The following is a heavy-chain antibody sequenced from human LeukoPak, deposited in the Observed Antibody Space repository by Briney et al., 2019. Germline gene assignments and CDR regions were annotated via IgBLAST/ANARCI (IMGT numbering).Heavy chain of an antibody. D-gene: IGHD5-18*01. V-gene: IGHV1-2*02. Sequence: ASVKVSCKASGYTFTGYYMHWVRQAPGQGLEWMGWINPNSGGTNYAQKFQGRVTMTRDTSISTAYMELSRLRSDDTAVYYCARAPWIQLWLRSNWFDPWGQGTLVTVSS. CDR2: INPNSGGT. J-gene: IGHJ5*02. CDR1: GYTFTGYY. CDR3: ARAPWIQLWLRSNWFDP.